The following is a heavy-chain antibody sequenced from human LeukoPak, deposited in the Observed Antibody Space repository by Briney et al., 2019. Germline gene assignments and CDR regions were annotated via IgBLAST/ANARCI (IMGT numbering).Heavy chain of an antibody. D-gene: IGHD6-19*01. CDR1: GFTFSSYG. V-gene: IGHV3-30*18. CDR2: VSYDESNK. Sequence: GRSLRLSCAASGFTFSSYGMHWVRQAPGKGLEWVALVSYDESNKFYADSVKGRFTVSRDNSKNTLYLQMNSLRAEDTAVYYWVKYEAQAGTVYFDYWGQGTLVTVSS. CDR3: VKYEAQAGTVYFDY. J-gene: IGHJ4*02.